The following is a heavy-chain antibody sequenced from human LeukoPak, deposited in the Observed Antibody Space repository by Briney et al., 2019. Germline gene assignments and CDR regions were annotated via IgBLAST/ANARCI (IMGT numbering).Heavy chain of an antibody. CDR3: ARESSTSCYRD. CDR2: IYTSGST. CDR1: GGSISSYY. V-gene: IGHV4-4*09. D-gene: IGHD2-2*02. J-gene: IGHJ4*02. Sequence: NPSETLSLTCTVSGGSISSYYWSWIRQPPGKGLEWIGYIYTSGSTNYNPSLKSRVTISVDTSKNQFSLKLSSVTAADTAVYYCARESSTSCYRDWGQGTLVTVSS.